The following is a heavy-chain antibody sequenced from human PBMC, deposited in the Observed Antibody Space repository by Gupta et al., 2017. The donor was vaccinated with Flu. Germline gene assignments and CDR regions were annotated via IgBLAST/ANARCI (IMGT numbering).Heavy chain of an antibody. V-gene: IGHV4-4*02. CDR1: GGSISSSNW. CDR2: IYHSGST. CDR3: ARVGNRYCSGGSCATFRAFDI. D-gene: IGHD2-15*01. J-gene: IGHJ3*02. Sequence: QVQLQESGPGLVKPSGTLSLTCAVSGGSISSSNWWSWVRQPPGKGLEWIGEIYHSGSTNYNPSLKSRVTISVDKSKNQFSLKLSSVTAADTAVYYCARVGNRYCSGGSCATFRAFDIWGQGTMVTVSS.